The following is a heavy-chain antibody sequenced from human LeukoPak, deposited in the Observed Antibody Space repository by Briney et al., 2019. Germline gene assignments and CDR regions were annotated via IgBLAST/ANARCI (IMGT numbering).Heavy chain of an antibody. Sequence: PGGSLRLSCAASGFTFRNYTTNWVRQAPGKGLEWVSGISDRGGTPDYADSVKGRFAISRDNSNNTLYLQMNSLRAEDTAVYYCAKARSGSSSSCYNYWGQGTLVTVSS. D-gene: IGHD2-2*02. V-gene: IGHV3-23*01. CDR2: ISDRGGTP. J-gene: IGHJ4*02. CDR1: GFTFRNYT. CDR3: AKARSGSSSSCYNY.